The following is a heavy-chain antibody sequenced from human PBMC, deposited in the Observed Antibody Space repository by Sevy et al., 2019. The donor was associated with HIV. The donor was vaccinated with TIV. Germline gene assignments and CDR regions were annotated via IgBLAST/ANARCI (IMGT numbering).Heavy chain of an antibody. CDR3: VRESPSDWYLDS. CDR2: IWFDGNKK. J-gene: IGHJ4*02. CDR1: GFTFSNYN. V-gene: IGHV3-33*01. Sequence: GGSLRLSCAASGFTFSNYNMHWVRQAPGKGLEWVAAIWFDGNKKYYEDSVKGRFTIFRDNSKSTQYLQMSSLRADDTAVYYCVRESPSDWYLDSWGQGTLVTVS. D-gene: IGHD2-2*01.